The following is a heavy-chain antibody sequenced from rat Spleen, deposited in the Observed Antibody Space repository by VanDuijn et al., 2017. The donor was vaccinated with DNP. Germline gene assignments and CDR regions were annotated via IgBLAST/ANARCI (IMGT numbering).Heavy chain of an antibody. D-gene: IGHD1-4*01. V-gene: IGHV5-25*01. CDR2: ISTRGGST. CDR1: GFTFSNYD. CDR3: ARRGGITFDY. Sequence: EVQLVESGGGLVQPGRSLKLSCAASGFTFSNYDMAWVRQAPTKGLEWVASISTRGGSTYYRDSVKGRFTVSRDNAKSTLYLQMDSLRSEDTATYYCARRGGITFDYWGQGVMVTVSS. J-gene: IGHJ2*01.